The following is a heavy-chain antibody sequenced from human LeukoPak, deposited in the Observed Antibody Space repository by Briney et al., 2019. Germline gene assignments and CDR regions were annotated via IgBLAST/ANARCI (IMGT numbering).Heavy chain of an antibody. J-gene: IGHJ4*02. CDR2: IYYSGST. CDR3: ATPGPYFAWWIFDY. V-gene: IGHV4-59*01. CDR1: GGSISSYY. D-gene: IGHD3-9*01. Sequence: SETLSLTCTVSGGSISSYYWSWIRQPPGKGLEWIGYIYYSGSTNYNPSLKSRVTISVDTSKNQFSLKLSSVTAADTAVYYCATPGPYFAWWIFDYWGQGTLVTVSS.